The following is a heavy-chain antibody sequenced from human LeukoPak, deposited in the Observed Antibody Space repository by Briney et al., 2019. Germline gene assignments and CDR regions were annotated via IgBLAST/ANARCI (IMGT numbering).Heavy chain of an antibody. D-gene: IGHD3-10*01. CDR1: GGSISSYY. Sequence: SETLSLTCTVSGGSISSYYCSWIRQPPGKGLEWIGYIYYSVSTNYNPSLKSRVTISVDTSKTQFALKLSSLNAADTAVYYCARGLWFGELYWFDPWGQGTLVTVSS. J-gene: IGHJ5*02. CDR3: ARGLWFGELYWFDP. CDR2: IYYSVST. V-gene: IGHV4-59*08.